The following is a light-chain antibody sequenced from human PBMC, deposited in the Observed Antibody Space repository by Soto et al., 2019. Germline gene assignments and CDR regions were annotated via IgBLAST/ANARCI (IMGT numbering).Light chain of an antibody. V-gene: IGKV3-20*01. J-gene: IGKJ5*01. CDR2: GAS. Sequence: EIVLTQPPGTLSLSPGERATLSCRASQSFSSTYLAWYQQKPGQAPRLLIYGASSRATGIPDRFSGVGSGTDFRLTISRLDPEDFAVYYCQQYSSPRAPFGRATRLEIK. CDR3: QQYSSPRAP. CDR1: QSFSSTY.